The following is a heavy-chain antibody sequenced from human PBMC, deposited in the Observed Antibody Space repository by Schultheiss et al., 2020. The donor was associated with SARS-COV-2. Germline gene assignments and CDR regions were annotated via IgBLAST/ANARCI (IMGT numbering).Heavy chain of an antibody. CDR2: IYYSGST. Sequence: SETLSLTCTVSDGSVSSGTYSWSWIRQPPGKGLEWIGSIYYSGSTYYNPSLKSRVTMSVDTSKNQFSLKLSSVTAADTAVYYCARGYCSSTSCYKNWFDPWGQGTLVTVSS. CDR3: ARGYCSSTSCYKNWFDP. CDR1: DGSVSSGTYS. J-gene: IGHJ5*02. D-gene: IGHD2-2*02. V-gene: IGHV4-61*01.